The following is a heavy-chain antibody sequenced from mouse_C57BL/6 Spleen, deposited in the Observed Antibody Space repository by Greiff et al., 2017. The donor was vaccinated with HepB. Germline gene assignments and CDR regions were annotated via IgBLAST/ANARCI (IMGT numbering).Heavy chain of an antibody. V-gene: IGHV1-50*01. J-gene: IGHJ1*03. CDR2: IDPSDSYT. D-gene: IGHD2-5*01. CDR1: GYTFTSYW. CDR3: ARPPYYSNSSTSYWYFDV. Sequence: QVQLQQPGAELVKPGASVKLSCKASGYTFTSYWMQWVKQRPGQGLEWIGEIDPSDSYTNYNQKFKGKATLTVDTSSSTAYMQLSSLTSEDSAVYYCARPPYYSNSSTSYWYFDVWGTGTTVTVSS.